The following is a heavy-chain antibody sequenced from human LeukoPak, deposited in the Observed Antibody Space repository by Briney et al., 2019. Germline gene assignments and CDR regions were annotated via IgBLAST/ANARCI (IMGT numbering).Heavy chain of an antibody. Sequence: GGSRRLSCAASGFTFSTYSMNWVRQAPGKGLEWVSYISSSSSTIYYADSVKGRFTISRDNAKNSLYLQMNSLGDEDTAVYYCARDQGFDYWGQGTLVTVSS. CDR1: GFTFSTYS. V-gene: IGHV3-48*02. CDR2: ISSSSSTI. CDR3: ARDQGFDY. J-gene: IGHJ4*02.